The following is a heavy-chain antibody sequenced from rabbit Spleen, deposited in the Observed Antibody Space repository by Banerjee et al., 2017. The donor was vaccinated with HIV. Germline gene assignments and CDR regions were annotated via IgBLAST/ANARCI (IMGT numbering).Heavy chain of an antibody. D-gene: IGHD6-1*01. V-gene: IGHV1S45*01. CDR2: IYIGSGST. Sequence: QEQLEESGGDLVKPEGSLTLTCTASGFSFSSSYWMSWVRQAPGKGLEWIGCIYIGSGSTYYANWAKGRFTISKPSSTTVTLQMTSLTAADTATYFCARDDGSYDYIDGYFNLWGQGTLVTVS. J-gene: IGHJ4*01. CDR1: GFSFSSSYW. CDR3: ARDDGSYDYIDGYFNL.